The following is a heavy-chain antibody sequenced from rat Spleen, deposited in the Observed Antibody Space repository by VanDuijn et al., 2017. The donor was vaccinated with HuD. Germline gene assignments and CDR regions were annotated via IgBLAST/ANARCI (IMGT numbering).Heavy chain of an antibody. Sequence: EVQLVESGGGLVQPGRPLKLSCVASGFTFNDYWMTWIRQAPGKGLEWVASITKTGGSTYYLDSVKGRFTISRDNAKSTLYLQMDSLRSEDTATYYCARHILGYGSLYYLGQGVMVTVSS. J-gene: IGHJ2*01. D-gene: IGHD1-3*01. CDR2: ITKTGGST. CDR1: GFTFNDYW. CDR3: ARHILGYGSLYY. V-gene: IGHV5-31*01.